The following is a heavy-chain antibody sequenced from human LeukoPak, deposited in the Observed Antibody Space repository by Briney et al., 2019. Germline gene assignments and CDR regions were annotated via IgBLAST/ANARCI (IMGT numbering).Heavy chain of an antibody. CDR3: ARGRNSGYVQGGYFDY. J-gene: IGHJ4*02. D-gene: IGHD5-12*01. V-gene: IGHV1-3*01. CDR1: GYTFTSYA. Sequence: ASVKVSCKASGYTFTSYAMHWVRQAPGQRLEWMGWISAGNGNTKYSQKFQGRVTITRDTSASTAYMELSSLRSEDTAVYYCARGRNSGYVQGGYFDYWGQGTLVTVSS. CDR2: ISAGNGNT.